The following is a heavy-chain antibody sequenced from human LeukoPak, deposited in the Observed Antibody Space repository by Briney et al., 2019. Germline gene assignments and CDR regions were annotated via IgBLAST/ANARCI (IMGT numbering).Heavy chain of an antibody. V-gene: IGHV4-34*01. CDR3: AIVGLIVGNYFDY. Sequence: KPSETLSLTCAVYGGSFSGYYWSWIRQPPGKGLEWIGEINHSGSTNYNPSLKSRVTISVDTSKNQFSLKLSSVTAADTAVYYCAIVGLIVGNYFDYWGQGTLVTVSS. CDR2: INHSGST. D-gene: IGHD3-22*01. CDR1: GGSFSGYY. J-gene: IGHJ4*02.